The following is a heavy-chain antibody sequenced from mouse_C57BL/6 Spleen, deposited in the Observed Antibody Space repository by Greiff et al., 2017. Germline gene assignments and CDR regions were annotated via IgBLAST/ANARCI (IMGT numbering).Heavy chain of an antibody. CDR3: ARGITTVVAPFDY. CDR2: IDPNSGGT. V-gene: IGHV1-62-3*01. Sequence: QVQLKESGAELVKPGASVKLSCKASGYTFTSYWMHWVKQRPGRGLEWIGRIDPNSGGTKYNEKFKGKATLTVDKSSSTAYMELRSLTSEDSAVYYCARGITTVVAPFDYWGQGTTLTVSS. CDR1: GYTFTSYW. D-gene: IGHD1-1*01. J-gene: IGHJ2*01.